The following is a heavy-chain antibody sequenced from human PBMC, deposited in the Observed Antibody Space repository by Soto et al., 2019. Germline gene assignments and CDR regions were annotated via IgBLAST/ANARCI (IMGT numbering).Heavy chain of an antibody. Sequence: QVQLQESGPGLVKPSQTLSLTCTVSGGSISSGDYYWSWIRQPPGKGLEWIGYIYYSGSTYYNPSVRMRITLSVDTSKNQFSLKLSSVTAADTAVYYCARDSRAYYDILTGYYRISYGMDVWGQGTTVTVSS. CDR2: IYYSGST. V-gene: IGHV4-30-4*01. J-gene: IGHJ6*02. CDR1: GGSISSGDYY. D-gene: IGHD3-9*01. CDR3: ARDSRAYYDILTGYYRISYGMDV.